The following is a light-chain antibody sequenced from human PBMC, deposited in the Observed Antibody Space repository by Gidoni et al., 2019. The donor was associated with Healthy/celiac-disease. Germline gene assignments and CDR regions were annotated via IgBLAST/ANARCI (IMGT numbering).Light chain of an antibody. CDR3: QQRSNWPPGPLT. Sequence: EIVLTQSPATLSLSPGEIATLSCRASQSVSSYLAWYQQKPGQAPRLLIYDASNRATGIPARFSGSGSGTDFTLTISSLEPEDFAVYYCQQRSNWPPGPLTFGGGTKVEIK. CDR2: DAS. V-gene: IGKV3-11*01. J-gene: IGKJ4*01. CDR1: QSVSSY.